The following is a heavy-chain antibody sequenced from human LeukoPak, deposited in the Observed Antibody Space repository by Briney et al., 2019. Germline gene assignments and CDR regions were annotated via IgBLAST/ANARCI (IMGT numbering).Heavy chain of an antibody. CDR1: GFTFSSYS. Sequence: PGGSLRLSCAASGFTFSSYSMNWVRQAPGKGLEWVSYISSSSSTIYYADSVKGRFTISRDNAKNSLYLQMNSLRAEDTAVYYCARVGRGVVVIAIHYYMDVWGKGTTVTVSS. V-gene: IGHV3-48*01. CDR3: ARVGRGVVVIAIHYYMDV. D-gene: IGHD2-21*01. CDR2: ISSSSSTI. J-gene: IGHJ6*03.